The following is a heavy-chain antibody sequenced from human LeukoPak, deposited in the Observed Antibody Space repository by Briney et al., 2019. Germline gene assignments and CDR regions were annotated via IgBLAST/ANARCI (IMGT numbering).Heavy chain of an antibody. D-gene: IGHD5-18*01. Sequence: PSGTLSLTCAVSGGSISSSNWWSWVRQPPGKGLEWIGEIYHSGSTNYNPSLKSRVTISVDKSKNQFSLKLSSVTAADTAVYYCARERSATAMAYFDYWGQGTLVTVSS. J-gene: IGHJ4*02. CDR1: GGSISSSNW. CDR2: IYHSGST. CDR3: ARERSATAMAYFDY. V-gene: IGHV4-4*02.